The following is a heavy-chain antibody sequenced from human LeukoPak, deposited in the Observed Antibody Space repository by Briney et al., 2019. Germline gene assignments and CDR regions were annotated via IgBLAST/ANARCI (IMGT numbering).Heavy chain of an antibody. CDR1: GGSISSYY. Sequence: SETLSLTCTVSGGSISSYYWSWIRQPPGKGLEWIGYIYYSGSTNYKPSVKSRVTISVDTSKNQFSLKLSSVTAADTAVYYCARGGYYGSGNDFRFDPWGQGTLVTVSS. J-gene: IGHJ5*02. V-gene: IGHV4-59*01. D-gene: IGHD3-10*01. CDR3: ARGGYYGSGNDFRFDP. CDR2: IYYSGST.